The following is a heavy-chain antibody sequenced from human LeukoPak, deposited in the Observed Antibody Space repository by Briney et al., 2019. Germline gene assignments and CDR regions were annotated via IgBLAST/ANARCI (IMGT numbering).Heavy chain of an antibody. CDR1: GYTFTSYG. J-gene: IGHJ5*02. CDR3: ARGDIVVVPAATSPGFDP. V-gene: IGHV1-18*04. D-gene: IGHD2-2*01. CDR2: ISAYNGNT. Sequence: ASVKVSCTASGYTFTSYGISWVRQAPGQGLECMGWISAYNGNTNYAQTLQGRVTMTTDTSTSTAYMELRSLRSDDTAVYYCARGDIVVVPAATSPGFDPWGQGTLVTVSS.